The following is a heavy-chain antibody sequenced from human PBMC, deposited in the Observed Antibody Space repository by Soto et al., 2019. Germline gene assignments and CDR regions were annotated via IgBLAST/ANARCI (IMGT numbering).Heavy chain of an antibody. CDR2: IYSGGST. J-gene: IGHJ4*02. CDR3: ARDPWAADY. CDR1: GFDVSNTD. V-gene: IGHV3-66*01. Sequence: PGGSLRLSCAASGFDVSNTDMSWVRQAPGKGLEWVSVIYSGGSTFYADSVRGRFTISRDNSKNTVNLQMNSLRAEDTAVYYCARDPWAADYWGQGTLVTVSS. D-gene: IGHD3-16*01.